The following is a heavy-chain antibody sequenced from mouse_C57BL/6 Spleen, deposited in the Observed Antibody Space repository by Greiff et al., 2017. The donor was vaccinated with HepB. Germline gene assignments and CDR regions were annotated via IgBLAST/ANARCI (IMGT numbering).Heavy chain of an antibody. V-gene: IGHV2-2*01. CDR1: GFSLTSYG. CDR3: ARKWIYDGYCRYYYAMDY. CDR2: IWSGGST. Sequence: QVQLQQSGPGLVQPSQSLSITCTVSGFSLTSYGVHWVRQSPGKGLEWLGVIWSGGSTDYNAAFISRLSISKDNYKSQVFFKMNSLQADDTAIYYCARKWIYDGYCRYYYAMDYWGQGTSVTVSS. D-gene: IGHD2-3*01. J-gene: IGHJ4*01.